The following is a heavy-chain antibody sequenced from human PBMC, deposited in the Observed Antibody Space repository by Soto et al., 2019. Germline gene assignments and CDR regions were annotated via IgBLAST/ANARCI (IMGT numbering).Heavy chain of an antibody. D-gene: IGHD3-9*01. J-gene: IGHJ4*02. V-gene: IGHV1-2*04. CDR1: GYTFTGYY. CDR2: INPNSGGT. Sequence: ASVKVSCKASGYTFTGYYMHWVRQAPGQGLEWMGWINPNSGGTNYAQKFQGWVTMTRDTSISTAYMEPSRLRSDDLDVYYCAREPPYDILTGYYFVGRGYFDYWGQGTLVTVSS. CDR3: AREPPYDILTGYYFVGRGYFDY.